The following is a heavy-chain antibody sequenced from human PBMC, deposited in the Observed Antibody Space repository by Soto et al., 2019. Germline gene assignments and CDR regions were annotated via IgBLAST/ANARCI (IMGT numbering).Heavy chain of an antibody. CDR2: INHSGST. V-gene: IGHV4-34*01. Sequence: QVQLQQWGAGLLKPSETLSLTCAVYGGSSSGYYWSWIRQPPGKGLEWIGEINHSGSTNYNPSLKSRVTISVDTSKNQFSLKLSSVTAADTAVYYCARVPTRYYYGFPRTGYFDYWGQGTLVTVSS. D-gene: IGHD3-10*01. CDR1: GGSSSGYY. CDR3: ARVPTRYYYGFPRTGYFDY. J-gene: IGHJ4*02.